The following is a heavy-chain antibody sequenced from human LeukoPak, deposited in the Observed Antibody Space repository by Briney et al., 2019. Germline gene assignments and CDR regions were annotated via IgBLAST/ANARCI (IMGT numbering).Heavy chain of an antibody. Sequence: PSETLSLTCTVSGDSMTSGFSYWTWIRQPAGKGLEWIGRIYSSGGSTNFNPSLKSRVTISMDTSKNQFSLDLSAVTAADTAVYFCARGRIAVAGPYNWFDPWGPGVLVTVSS. CDR1: GDSMTSGFSY. CDR2: IYSSGGST. V-gene: IGHV4-61*02. D-gene: IGHD6-19*01. CDR3: ARGRIAVAGPYNWFDP. J-gene: IGHJ5*02.